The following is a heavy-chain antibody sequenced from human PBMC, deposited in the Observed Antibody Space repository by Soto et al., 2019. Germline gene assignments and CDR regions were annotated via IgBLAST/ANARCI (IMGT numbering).Heavy chain of an antibody. J-gene: IGHJ4*02. Sequence: QVQVVESGGGVVQPGRSLRLSCAASGFTFSRYAMHWVRQAPGKGLEWVAVIWYDGSKKHYADSVEGRFTISRDNSKNTLDLQMDSLRAEDTAVYYCAKDLGRVEVEVAANILDFWGQGTLVTVSS. D-gene: IGHD7-27*01. CDR1: GFTFSRYA. CDR3: AKDLGRVEVEVAANILDF. CDR2: IWYDGSKK. V-gene: IGHV3-33*06.